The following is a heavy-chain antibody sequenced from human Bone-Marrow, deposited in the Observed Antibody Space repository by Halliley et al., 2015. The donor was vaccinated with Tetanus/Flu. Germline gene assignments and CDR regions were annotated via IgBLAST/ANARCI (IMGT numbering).Heavy chain of an antibody. V-gene: IGHV3-74*01. CDR2: INSDGTTS. D-gene: IGHD3-9*01. J-gene: IGHJ4*02. Sequence: VQLVQSGAEVKKPGESLKISCEASGFTFSSYWMHWVRQAPGKGLVWVSHINSDGTTSNYADSVKGRFTISRDNAIHTLYLQMNSLRAEDTAVYFCARDLSHYDILTGSNNWGQGTLVTVSS. CDR1: GFTFSSYW. CDR3: ARDLSHYDILTGSNN.